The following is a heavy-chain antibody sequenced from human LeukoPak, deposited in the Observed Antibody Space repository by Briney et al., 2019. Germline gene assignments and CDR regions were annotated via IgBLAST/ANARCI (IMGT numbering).Heavy chain of an antibody. CDR1: GFTFGDHA. Sequence: LPGGSLRLSCAASGFTFGDHAMSWVRQAPGRGLEWVGFIRSKAYRGTTEYAASVRGRFTISRDDSESVAYLQMNSLKIEDTALYYCRRGPKQLCPHKVRAVGAKGPTATAS. CDR3: RRGPKQLCPHKVRAV. D-gene: IGHD5-18*01. V-gene: IGHV3-49*04. CDR2: IRSKAYRGTT. J-gene: IGHJ6*03.